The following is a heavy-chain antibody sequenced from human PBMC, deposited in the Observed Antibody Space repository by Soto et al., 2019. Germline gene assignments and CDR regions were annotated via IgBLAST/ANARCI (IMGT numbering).Heavy chain of an antibody. CDR2: ISSSGSTI. Sequence: PGGSLRLSCAASGFTFSSYEMNWVRQAPGKGLEWVSYISSSGSTIYYADSVKGRFTISRDNAKNSLYLQMNSLRAEDTAVYYCARGTGGTNDYYYGMDVWGQGTTVTVSS. CDR3: ARGTGGTNDYYYGMDV. D-gene: IGHD2-8*01. CDR1: GFTFSSYE. J-gene: IGHJ6*02. V-gene: IGHV3-48*03.